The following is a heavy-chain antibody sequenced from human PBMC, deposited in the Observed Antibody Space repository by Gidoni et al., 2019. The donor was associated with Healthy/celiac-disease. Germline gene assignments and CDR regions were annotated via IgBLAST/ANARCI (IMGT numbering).Heavy chain of an antibody. D-gene: IGHD3-3*01. J-gene: IGHJ6*03. V-gene: IGHV3-74*01. Sequence: EVQLVESGGGLVQPGGSLRLSCAASGFTFSSYWMPWVRQAPGKGLVWVSRINSDGSSTSYADSVKGRFTISRDNAKNTLYLQMNSLRAEDTAVYYCARAFPVQFWSGYTETGYMDVWGKGTTVTVSS. CDR3: ARAFPVQFWSGYTETGYMDV. CDR2: INSDGSST. CDR1: GFTFSSYW.